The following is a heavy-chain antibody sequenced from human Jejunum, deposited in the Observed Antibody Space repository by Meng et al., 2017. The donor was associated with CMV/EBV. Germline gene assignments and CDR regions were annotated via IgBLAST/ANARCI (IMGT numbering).Heavy chain of an antibody. D-gene: IGHD3-16*01. J-gene: IGHJ6*02. CDR2: IIPMFGKA. CDR1: RSYV. Sequence: RSYVISWVRQAPGQGPEWMGGIIPMFGKAKYAQKFQGTVTITTDESTSTAYMELSSLRVDDTAIYYCARDVRGSGLIDHYYGMDVWGQGTTVTVSS. CDR3: ARDVRGSGLIDHYYGMDV. V-gene: IGHV1-69*05.